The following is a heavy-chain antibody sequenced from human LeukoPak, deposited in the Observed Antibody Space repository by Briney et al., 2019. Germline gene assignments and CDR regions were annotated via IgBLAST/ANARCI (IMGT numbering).Heavy chain of an antibody. Sequence: GASVKVSCKASGCTFTSYAISWVRQAPGQGLEWMGGIIPIFGTANYAQKFQGRVTITADESTSTAYMELSSLRSEDTAVYYCARVQEYCSSTSGYSTLDYWGRGTLVTVSS. D-gene: IGHD2-2*02. J-gene: IGHJ4*02. V-gene: IGHV1-69*13. CDR1: GCTFTSYA. CDR2: IIPIFGTA. CDR3: ARVQEYCSSTSGYSTLDY.